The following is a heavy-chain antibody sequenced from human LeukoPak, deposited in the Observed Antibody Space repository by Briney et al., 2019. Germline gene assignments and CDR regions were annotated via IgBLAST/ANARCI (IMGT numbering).Heavy chain of an antibody. Sequence: PSETLSLTCTVSGGSISSGDYYWSWVRQAPGKGLEWVSVVSGSGSSTYYADSVKGRFTMSRDNSKNTLYLQMKSLRAEDTAVYYCAKGSAAGLLFDYWGQGTLVTVSS. CDR3: AKGSAAGLLFDY. CDR2: VSGSGSST. CDR1: GGSISSGDYY. V-gene: IGHV3-23*01. J-gene: IGHJ4*02. D-gene: IGHD6-19*01.